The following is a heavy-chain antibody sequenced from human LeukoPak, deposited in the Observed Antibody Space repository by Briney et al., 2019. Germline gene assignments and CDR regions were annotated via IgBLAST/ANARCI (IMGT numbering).Heavy chain of an antibody. D-gene: IGHD6-6*01. CDR3: ARTGIAARPTVWFDP. CDR1: GFTFSSFA. J-gene: IGHJ5*02. V-gene: IGHV3-30-3*01. Sequence: GGSLRLSCAASGFTFSSFAMHWFRKAPGKGLEWVAVISYDGSNKYYADSVKGRFTISRDNSKNTLYLQMNSLRAEDTAVYYCARTGIAARPTVWFDPWGQGTLVTVSS. CDR2: ISYDGSNK.